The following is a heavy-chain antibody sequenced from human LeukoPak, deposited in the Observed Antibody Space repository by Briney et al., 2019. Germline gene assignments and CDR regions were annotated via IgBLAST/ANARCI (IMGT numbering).Heavy chain of an antibody. CDR2: IKSKTDGGTT. Sequence: PGGSLRLSCAASGFTFSNAWMSWVRQAPGKGLEWVGRIKSKTDGGTTDYAAPVKGRFTISRDNAKNTLYLQMNSLRAEDTAVYYCARDHVYYYDSSLDYWGQGTLVTVSS. CDR3: ARDHVYYYDSSLDY. CDR1: GFTFSNAW. D-gene: IGHD3-22*01. J-gene: IGHJ4*02. V-gene: IGHV3-15*05.